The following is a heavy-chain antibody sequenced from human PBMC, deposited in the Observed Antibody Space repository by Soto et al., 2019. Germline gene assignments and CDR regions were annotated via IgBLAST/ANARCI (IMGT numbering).Heavy chain of an antibody. V-gene: IGHV4-59*01. J-gene: IGHJ4*02. CDR2: IYYSGST. CDR1: GGSISSYY. CDR3: VLYDILRQCFDY. Sequence: SETLSLTCTVSGGSISSYYWSWIRQPPGKGLEWIGYIYYSGSTNYNPSLKSRVTISVDTSKNQFSLKLSSVTAADTAVYYCVLYDILRQCFDYWGQGTLVTVSS. D-gene: IGHD3-9*01.